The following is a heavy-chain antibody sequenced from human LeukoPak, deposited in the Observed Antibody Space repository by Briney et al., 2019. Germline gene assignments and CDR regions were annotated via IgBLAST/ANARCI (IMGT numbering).Heavy chain of an antibody. J-gene: IGHJ4*02. CDR2: IYYTGSA. D-gene: IGHD3-10*01. Sequence: SQTLSLTCTVSGGSISDNDHYWNWIRQHPGKGLEWIGYIYYTGSAYYNPSLKSRTTISIDTSKNQFSLRLSSVTAADTAVYYCTSNYYGSGSSRSWDYWGQGTLVTVSP. CDR3: TSNYYGSGSSRSWDY. V-gene: IGHV4-31*03. CDR1: GGSISDNDHY.